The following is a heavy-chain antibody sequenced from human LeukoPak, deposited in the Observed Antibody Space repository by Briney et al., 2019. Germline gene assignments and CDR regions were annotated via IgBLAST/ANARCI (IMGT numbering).Heavy chain of an antibody. CDR2: ISSDGDST. D-gene: IGHD4-17*01. Sequence: GGSLRLSCAASRFTFSSYALHWVRQAPGKGLEYVSSISSDGDSTYYASSVTGRFTISRDNSKNTLYLHMGSLRADDMAAYYCARRGTTVTLNAFDFWGQGTLVTVSS. V-gene: IGHV3-64*01. J-gene: IGHJ3*01. CDR3: ARRGTTVTLNAFDF. CDR1: RFTFSSYA.